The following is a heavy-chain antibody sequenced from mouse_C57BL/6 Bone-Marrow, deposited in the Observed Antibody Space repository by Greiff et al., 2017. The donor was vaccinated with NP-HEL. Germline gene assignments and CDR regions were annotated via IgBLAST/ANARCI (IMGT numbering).Heavy chain of an antibody. CDR2: ISSGGSYT. V-gene: IGHV5-6*01. J-gene: IGHJ2*01. D-gene: IGHD1-1*01. Sequence: EVKLMESGGDLVKPGGSLKLSCAASGFTFSSYGMSWVRQTPDKRLEWVATISSGGSYTYYPDSVKGRFTISRDNAKNTLYPQMSSLKSEDTAMYYCARHRITTVVAFDYWGQGTTLTVSS. CDR1: GFTFSSYG. CDR3: ARHRITTVVAFDY.